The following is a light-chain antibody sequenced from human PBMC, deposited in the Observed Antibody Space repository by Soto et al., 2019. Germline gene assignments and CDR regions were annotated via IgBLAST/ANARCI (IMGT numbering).Light chain of an antibody. Sequence: QSALTQPASVSGSPGQSITISCTGTSSDVGGYNYVSWYQQHPGKAPKLMIYEVSNRPSGASNRFSGSKSGNTASLTISGLQAEDGADYYCSSYTRSSIDYVFATGTKLTVL. CDR3: SSYTRSSIDYV. V-gene: IGLV2-14*01. CDR1: SSDVGGYNY. CDR2: EVS. J-gene: IGLJ1*01.